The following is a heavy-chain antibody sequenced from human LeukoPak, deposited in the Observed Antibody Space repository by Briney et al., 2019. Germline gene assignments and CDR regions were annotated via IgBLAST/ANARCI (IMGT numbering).Heavy chain of an antibody. CDR3: ARADTAMADFDY. D-gene: IGHD5-18*01. CDR1: GFTFSRYG. J-gene: IGHJ4*02. Sequence: GGSLRLSCAASGFTFSRYGMHWVRQAPGKGLEWVAVIWYDGGNKYYADSVKGRFTISRDNSKNTLFLQMNSLRAEDTAVYYCARADTAMADFDYWGQGTLVTVSS. CDR2: IWYDGGNK. V-gene: IGHV3-33*01.